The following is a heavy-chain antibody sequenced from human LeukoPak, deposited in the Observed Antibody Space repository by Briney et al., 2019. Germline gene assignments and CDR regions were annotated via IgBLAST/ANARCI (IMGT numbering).Heavy chain of an antibody. CDR1: GFTFSTYA. D-gene: IGHD3-22*01. J-gene: IGHJ4*02. CDR2: ISYDGNNK. Sequence: GRSLRLSCAASGFTFSTYAMHWVRQAPGKGLEWVAVISYDGNNKYYADSVKGRFTISRDKSKNTLYLQMNSLRAEDTAVYYCARDLYYYDSSPFGYWGQGTLVTVSS. V-gene: IGHV3-30-3*01. CDR3: ARDLYYYDSSPFGY.